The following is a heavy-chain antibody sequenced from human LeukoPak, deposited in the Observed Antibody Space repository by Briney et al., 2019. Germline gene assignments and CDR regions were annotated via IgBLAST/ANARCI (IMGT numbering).Heavy chain of an antibody. Sequence: ASVKVSCKASGYTFTDYYMHWVRQAPGQGLEWMGWINLNSRGTNYAQKFQGRVTMTRDTSISTAYMELNRLRSDDTAVYYCAREGLRSIAARRGTRDYMDVWGKGTTVIVSS. CDR1: GYTFTDYY. CDR3: AREGLRSIAARRGTRDYMDV. J-gene: IGHJ6*03. V-gene: IGHV1-2*02. D-gene: IGHD6-6*01. CDR2: INLNSRGT.